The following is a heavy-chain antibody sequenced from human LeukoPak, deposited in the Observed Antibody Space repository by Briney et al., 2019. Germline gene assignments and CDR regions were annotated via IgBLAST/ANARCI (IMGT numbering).Heavy chain of an antibody. CDR2: INNDGNRI. Sequence: GGSLRLSCAASGFTVSNSWMSWVRQAPGKGLMYVSEINNDGNRIRYVDSVKGRFTISRDGAKNTLFLQMNSLRDDDTAMYYCARGGLPGGFDYRGQGTLVTVSS. D-gene: IGHD7-27*01. CDR1: GFTVSNSW. J-gene: IGHJ4*02. V-gene: IGHV3-74*01. CDR3: ARGGLPGGFDY.